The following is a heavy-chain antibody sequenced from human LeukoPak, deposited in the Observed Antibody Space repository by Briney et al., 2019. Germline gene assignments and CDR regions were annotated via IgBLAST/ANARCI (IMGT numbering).Heavy chain of an antibody. CDR3: ARGPLGVFVGSNWFDP. J-gene: IGHJ5*02. V-gene: IGHV4-39*07. CDR2: IYYSGST. D-gene: IGHD3-16*01. Sequence: SSETLSLTCTVSGGSISSSSYYWGWIRQPPGKGLEWIGSIYYSGSTYYNPSLKSRVTISVDTSKNQFSLKPSSVTAADTAVYYCARGPLGVFVGSNWFDPWGQGTLVTVSS. CDR1: GGSISSSSYY.